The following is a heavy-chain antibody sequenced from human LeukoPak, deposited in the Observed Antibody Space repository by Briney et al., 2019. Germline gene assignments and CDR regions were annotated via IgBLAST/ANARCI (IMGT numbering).Heavy chain of an antibody. J-gene: IGHJ4*02. Sequence: GGSLRLSCAASGFTFDDYGMSWVRQAPGKGLEWVGRIKSKTDGGTTDYAAPVKGRFTISRDDSKNTLYLQMNSLKTEDTAVYYCTTGGQGYYDILTGYYTQILTFDYWGQGTLVNVSS. D-gene: IGHD3-9*01. CDR2: IKSKTDGGTT. V-gene: IGHV3-15*01. CDR3: TTGGQGYYDILTGYYTQILTFDY. CDR1: GFTFDDYG.